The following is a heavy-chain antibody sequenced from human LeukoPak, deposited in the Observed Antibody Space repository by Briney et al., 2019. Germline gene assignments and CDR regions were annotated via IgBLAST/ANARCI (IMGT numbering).Heavy chain of an antibody. CDR1: GSTFDDYA. J-gene: IGHJ4*02. V-gene: IGHV3-43*02. D-gene: IGHD1-26*01. CDR2: ISGDGGST. Sequence: GGSLRLSCAASGSTFDDYAMHWVRQAPGKGLEWVSLISGDGGSTYYADSVKGRFTISRDNSKNSLYLQMNSLRTEDTALHYCAKDIREGATTGFDYWGQGTLVTVSS. CDR3: AKDIREGATTGFDY.